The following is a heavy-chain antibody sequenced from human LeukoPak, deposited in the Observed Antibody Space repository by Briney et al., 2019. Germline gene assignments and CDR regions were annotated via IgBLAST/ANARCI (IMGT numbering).Heavy chain of an antibody. CDR3: ARGGQTVTTGFDY. CDR2: IYYSGST. Sequence: SETLSLTCTVSGGSISSYYWRWIRQPPGKGLEWIGYIYYSGSTNYNPSLKSRVTIPVDTSKNQFSLKLSSVTAADTAVYYCARGGQTVTTGFDYWGQGTLVTVSS. V-gene: IGHV4-59*08. J-gene: IGHJ4*02. D-gene: IGHD4-11*01. CDR1: GGSISSYY.